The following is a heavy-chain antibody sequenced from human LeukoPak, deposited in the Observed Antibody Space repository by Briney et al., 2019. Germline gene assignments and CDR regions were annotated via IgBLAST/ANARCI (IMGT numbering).Heavy chain of an antibody. V-gene: IGHV1-69*05. Sequence: ASVKVSCKASGGTFSSYAISWVRQAPGQGLEWMGGIIPIFGTANYAQKFQGRVTITTDESTSTAYMELSSLRSEDTAVYYCAGVAASYYYYYMDVWGKGTRSPSP. CDR1: GGTFSSYA. CDR2: IIPIFGTA. D-gene: IGHD6-6*01. CDR3: AGVAASYYYYYMDV. J-gene: IGHJ6*03.